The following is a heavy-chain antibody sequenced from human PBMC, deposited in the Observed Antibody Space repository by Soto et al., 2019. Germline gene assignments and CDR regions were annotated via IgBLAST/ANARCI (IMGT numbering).Heavy chain of an antibody. CDR2: ISPYNGNT. Sequence: QVQLVQSGAEVKKPGASVKVSCKASGYTFTSYGITWVRQAPGQGLEWMGWISPYNGNTNYAQKLQGRVTMTTDTSTSTAYMELRSLRSDDTAVYYCERTARGTNKWAEFDYWGQGTLVTVSS. D-gene: IGHD2-8*01. V-gene: IGHV1-18*01. J-gene: IGHJ4*02. CDR1: GYTFTSYG. CDR3: ERTARGTNKWAEFDY.